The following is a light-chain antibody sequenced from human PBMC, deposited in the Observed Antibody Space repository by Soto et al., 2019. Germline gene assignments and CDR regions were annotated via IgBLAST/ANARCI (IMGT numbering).Light chain of an antibody. CDR2: AAS. CDR1: QRISRY. J-gene: IGKJ1*01. CDR3: QQSYSTPT. Sequence: DIQMTQSPSSLSASVGDRVTITCRASQRISRYLNWYQQKPGKAPKLLIYAASTLQSGVPSRFSGSGSGTVFTLTISSLQPEDFATYYCQQSYSTPTFGQGTKVDI. V-gene: IGKV1-39*01.